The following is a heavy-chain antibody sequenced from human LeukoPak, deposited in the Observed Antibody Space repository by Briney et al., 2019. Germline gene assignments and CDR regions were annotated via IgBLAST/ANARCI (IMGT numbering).Heavy chain of an antibody. Sequence: SETLSLTCTVSGGSISSYYWSWIRQPAGKGLEWIGRIYTSGSTNYNPSLKSRVTMSVDTSKNQFSLKLSSVTAADTAVYYCARDRGNWNHYYMDVWGKGTTVTVSS. V-gene: IGHV4-4*07. CDR3: ARDRGNWNHYYMDV. J-gene: IGHJ6*03. D-gene: IGHD1-20*01. CDR2: IYTSGST. CDR1: GGSISSYY.